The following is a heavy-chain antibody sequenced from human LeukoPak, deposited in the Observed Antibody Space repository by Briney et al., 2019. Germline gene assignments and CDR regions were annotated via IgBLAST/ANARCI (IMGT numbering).Heavy chain of an antibody. CDR3: ARGGASRGAFDI. CDR2: ISSSSSYI. CDR1: GFTFSSYS. V-gene: IGHV3-21*01. Sequence: GGSLRLSCAASGFTFSSYSMSWVRQAPGKGLEWVSSISSSSSYIYYADSVKGRFTISRDNAKNSLYLQMNSLRAEDTAVYYCARGGASRGAFDIWGQGTMVTVSS. D-gene: IGHD3-10*01. J-gene: IGHJ3*02.